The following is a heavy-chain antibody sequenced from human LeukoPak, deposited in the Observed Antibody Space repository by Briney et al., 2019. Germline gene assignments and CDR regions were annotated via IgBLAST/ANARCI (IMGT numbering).Heavy chain of an antibody. Sequence: GESLKISCKGSGYSFTSYWIGWVRQMPGKGLEWMGIIYPGDSDTRYSPSFQGQVTISADKSISTAYLQWSSLKASDTAMYYCARSSGSDDGSGSSWVYGDNWGQGTLVTVSS. CDR3: ARSSGSDDGSGSSWVYGDN. D-gene: IGHD3-10*01. J-gene: IGHJ4*02. CDR1: GYSFTSYW. V-gene: IGHV5-51*01. CDR2: IYPGDSDT.